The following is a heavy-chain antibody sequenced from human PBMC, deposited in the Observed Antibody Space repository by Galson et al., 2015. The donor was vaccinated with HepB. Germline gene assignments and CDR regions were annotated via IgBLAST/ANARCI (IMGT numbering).Heavy chain of an antibody. CDR2: IIPRGGSG. Sequence: SVKVSCKASGGTFSSHTISWVRQAPGQGLEWMGVIIPRGGSGNYAQKFQGRVTMTTDTSTSTAYMELSSLRSEDTAVYYCARDWGGITMKLNWFDPWGQGTLVTVSS. D-gene: IGHD3-22*01. V-gene: IGHV1-69*16. J-gene: IGHJ5*02. CDR3: ARDWGGITMKLNWFDP. CDR1: GGTFSSHT.